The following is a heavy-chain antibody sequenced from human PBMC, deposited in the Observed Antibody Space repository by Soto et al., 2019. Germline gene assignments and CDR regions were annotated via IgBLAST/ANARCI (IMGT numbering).Heavy chain of an antibody. D-gene: IGHD2-2*02. CDR2: IYYSGST. V-gene: IGHV4-31*03. J-gene: IGHJ5*02. Sequence: QVQLQESGPGLVKPSQTLSLTCTVSGGSISSGGYYWSWIRQHPGKGLEWIGYIYYSGSTYYNPSLKRRVTISVDTSKNQFSLKLSSVTAADTAVYYCARAGPKYCSSTSCHRGDWFDPWGQGTLVTVSS. CDR3: ARAGPKYCSSTSCHRGDWFDP. CDR1: GGSISSGGYY.